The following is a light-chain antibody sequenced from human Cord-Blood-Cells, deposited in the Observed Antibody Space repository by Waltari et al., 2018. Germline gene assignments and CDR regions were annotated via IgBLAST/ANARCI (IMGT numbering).Light chain of an antibody. V-gene: IGKV1-5*01. CDR1: QSISSW. CDR3: QQYNSYSTWT. CDR2: DAS. J-gene: IGKJ1*01. Sequence: DIQTTPSPSTLSASVGDRVTITCRASQSISSWLAWYQQKPGKAPKLLIYDASSLESGVPSRFSGSGSGTEFTLTISSLQPDDFATYYCQQYNSYSTWTFGQGTKVEIK.